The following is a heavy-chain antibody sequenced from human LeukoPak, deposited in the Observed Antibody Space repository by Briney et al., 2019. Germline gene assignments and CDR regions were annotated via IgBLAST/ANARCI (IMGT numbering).Heavy chain of an antibody. CDR1: GYSFTMYW. J-gene: IGHJ5*02. Sequence: GDSLKISCKSFGYSFTMYWIGWVRQKSGKGLEWMGIVYPSDSDTRYSPSFQGQVTFSADKSTNTAYLQWSRLEASDTAMYYCARLGGPTWTQGQRWFDTWGQGTLVTVSS. CDR2: VYPSDSDT. D-gene: IGHD5-18*01. CDR3: ARLGGPTWTQGQRWFDT. V-gene: IGHV5-51*01.